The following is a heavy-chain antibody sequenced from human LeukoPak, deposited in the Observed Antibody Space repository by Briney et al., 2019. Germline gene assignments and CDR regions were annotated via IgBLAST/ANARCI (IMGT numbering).Heavy chain of an antibody. D-gene: IGHD3-10*01. CDR3: AVYGSGSYFDY. J-gene: IGHJ4*02. Sequence: PGGSLRLSCAASGFTFSSYSMNWVRQAPGKGLEWVANIKQDGSEKYYVDSVKGRFTISRDNAKNSLYLQMNSLRAEDTAVYYCAVYGSGSYFDYWGQGTLVTVSS. CDR2: IKQDGSEK. CDR1: GFTFSSYS. V-gene: IGHV3-7*01.